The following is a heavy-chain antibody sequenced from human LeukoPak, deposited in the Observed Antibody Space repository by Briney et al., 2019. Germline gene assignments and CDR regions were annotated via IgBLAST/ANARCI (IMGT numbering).Heavy chain of an antibody. J-gene: IGHJ4*02. Sequence: GGALRLSCAASGFTFSSYGMHWVRQAPGKGLEGVAFIRYDGSNKYYADSVKGRFTISRDNSKNTLYLQMNSLRAEDTAVYYCAKDRGDCGGDCYWFDYWGQGTLVTVSS. D-gene: IGHD2-21*02. V-gene: IGHV3-30*02. CDR2: IRYDGSNK. CDR3: AKDRGDCGGDCYWFDY. CDR1: GFTFSSYG.